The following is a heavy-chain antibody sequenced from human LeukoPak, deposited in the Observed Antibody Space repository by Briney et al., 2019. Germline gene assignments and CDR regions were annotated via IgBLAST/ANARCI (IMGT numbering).Heavy chain of an antibody. V-gene: IGHV5-51*01. CDR2: IYPGDSDT. CDR1: GYSFSTYW. CDR3: ARHLSKVGDTQSAFDY. J-gene: IGHJ4*02. Sequence: GEALKISCKGSGYSFSTYWIGWGRQIPGKGVEWMGIIYPGDSDTRYSPSFQGQVTISAAKYINTAYLQWSSLKPSDTAISYCARHLSKVGDTQSAFDYWGQGTLVTVSS. D-gene: IGHD1-26*01.